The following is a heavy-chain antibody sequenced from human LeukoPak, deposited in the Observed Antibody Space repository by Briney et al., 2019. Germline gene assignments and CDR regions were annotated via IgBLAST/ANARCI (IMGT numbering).Heavy chain of an antibody. Sequence: SETLSLTCAVSGGSISSSNWWSWVRQPPGKGLEWIGQIYHSGSTNYNPSLKSRVTISVDTSKNQFSLKLTSVTAADTAVYYCARHHTTSSLGACDYWGQGTLVTVSS. CDR1: GGSISSSNW. J-gene: IGHJ4*02. D-gene: IGHD3-16*01. V-gene: IGHV4-4*02. CDR2: IYHSGST. CDR3: ARHHTTSSLGACDY.